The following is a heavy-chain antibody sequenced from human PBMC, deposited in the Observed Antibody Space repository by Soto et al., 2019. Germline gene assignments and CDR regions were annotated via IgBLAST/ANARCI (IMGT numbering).Heavy chain of an antibody. Sequence: QVQLQQWGAGLLKPSETLSLTCAVYDWSFSDSFWSWIRQPPGKGLEWIGEINHSVSTNNNPSLKSRVTMAVDTSKKQLYLKLSSVTAADTAVYYYARSHGFLDIWGQGTVVSVSS. V-gene: IGHV4-34*01. CDR3: ARSHGFLDI. CDR2: INHSVST. CDR1: DWSFSDSF. J-gene: IGHJ3*02. D-gene: IGHD3-10*01.